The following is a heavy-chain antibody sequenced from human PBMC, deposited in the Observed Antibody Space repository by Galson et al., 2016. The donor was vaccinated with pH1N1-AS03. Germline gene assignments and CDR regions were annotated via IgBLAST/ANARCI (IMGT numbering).Heavy chain of an antibody. CDR3: VKETGFSGTWYPFHQ. V-gene: IGHV3-30-3*01. CDR2: VSYDTARQ. CDR1: GFIFSDYA. D-gene: IGHD6-13*01. Sequence: SLRLSCAAPGFIFSDYAMHWVRQAPGKGLEWVAFVSYDTARQQYADSVQGRFTISKDRPRNMMYLEMNNLRVEDTAVYYCVKETGFSGTWYPFHQWGQGTLVRVSA. J-gene: IGHJ1*01.